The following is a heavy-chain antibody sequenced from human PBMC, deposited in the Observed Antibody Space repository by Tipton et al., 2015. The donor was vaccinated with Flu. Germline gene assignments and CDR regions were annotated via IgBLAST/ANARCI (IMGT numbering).Heavy chain of an antibody. Sequence: TLSLTCTVSGGSISSSSYYWGWIRQPPGKGLEWIGSIYYSGSTYYNPSLKSRVTISVDTSKNQFSLKLSSVTAADTAVYYCAGGIYYYDSSGYPEYFQPWGQGTLVTVSS. CDR3: AGGIYYYDSSGYPEYFQP. CDR1: GGSISSSSYY. J-gene: IGHJ1*01. D-gene: IGHD3-22*01. V-gene: IGHV4-39*01. CDR2: IYYSGST.